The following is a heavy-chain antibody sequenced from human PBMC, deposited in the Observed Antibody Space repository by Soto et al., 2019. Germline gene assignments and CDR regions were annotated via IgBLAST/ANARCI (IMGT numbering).Heavy chain of an antibody. CDR3: ARAYEGDYFGY. Sequence: PGGSLRLSCAASGFTFSSYATNWVRQAPGKGLEWVSTISGSGDSTYYADSVKGRFTISRDNSKNTLYLQMNSLRAEDTAVYYCARAYEGDYFGYWGQGTLVTVSS. V-gene: IGHV3-23*01. CDR1: GFTFSSYA. CDR2: ISGSGDST. D-gene: IGHD3-16*01. J-gene: IGHJ4*02.